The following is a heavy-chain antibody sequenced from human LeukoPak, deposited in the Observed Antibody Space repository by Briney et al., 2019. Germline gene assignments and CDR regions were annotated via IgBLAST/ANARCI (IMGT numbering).Heavy chain of an antibody. CDR1: VFTFCSYA. CDR2: ISGSGGST. V-gene: IGHV3-23*01. J-gene: IGHJ4*02. Sequence: PGGSLRLSCAASVFTFCSYAMSWVRQAPWKGLEWISAISGSGGSTYYADSVKGRFTISRDNSKNTLYLQMNSLRAEDTAVYYCAKDRFDSGSYFIDYWGQGTLVTVSS. CDR3: AKDRFDSGSYFIDY. D-gene: IGHD1-26*01.